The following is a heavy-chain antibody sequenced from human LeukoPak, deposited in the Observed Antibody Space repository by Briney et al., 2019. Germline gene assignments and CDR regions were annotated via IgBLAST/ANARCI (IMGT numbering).Heavy chain of an antibody. CDR2: IIPIFGTA. CDR3: ARDKLGRRSSGFGYFDY. V-gene: IGHV1-69*01. CDR1: GGTFITYA. Sequence: GSSVRVSSKASGGTFITYAISWVRQAPRGGLEWMGGIIPIFGTANYAQKVQGRVTITADESTSAAYMELSSLRSEDTAVYYCARDKLGRRSSGFGYFDYWGQGTLVTVSS. J-gene: IGHJ4*02. D-gene: IGHD1-1*01.